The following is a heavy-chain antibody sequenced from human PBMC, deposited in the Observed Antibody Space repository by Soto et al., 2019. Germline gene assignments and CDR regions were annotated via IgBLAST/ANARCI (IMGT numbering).Heavy chain of an antibody. J-gene: IGHJ3*02. D-gene: IGHD3-22*01. Sequence: QVQLQESGPGLVKPSQTLSLTCTVSGGSISSGDYYWSWIRQPPGKGLEWIGYIYYSGSTYYNPSLKSRVTISVDTSKNQFSLKLSSVTAADTAVYYCARGPLGEPSYYYDSSGYRGADAFDIWGQGTMVTVSS. CDR3: ARGPLGEPSYYYDSSGYRGADAFDI. CDR1: GGSISSGDYY. V-gene: IGHV4-30-4*01. CDR2: IYYSGST.